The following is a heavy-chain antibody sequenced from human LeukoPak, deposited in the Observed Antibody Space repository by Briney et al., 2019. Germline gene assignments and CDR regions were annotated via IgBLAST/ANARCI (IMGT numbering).Heavy chain of an antibody. V-gene: IGHV3-7*01. CDR1: GYTFRTFW. CDR2: INQDGGEK. CDR3: ARDGGYTGYDLFDY. J-gene: IGHJ4*02. Sequence: GGSLRLSCAASGYTFRTFWMIWVRQAPGKGLEWVANINQDGGEKYYADSVKRRFTISRDNAKNSVYLQMNSLRDDDTALYYCARDGGYTGYDLFDYWGQGTLVTVSS. D-gene: IGHD5-12*01.